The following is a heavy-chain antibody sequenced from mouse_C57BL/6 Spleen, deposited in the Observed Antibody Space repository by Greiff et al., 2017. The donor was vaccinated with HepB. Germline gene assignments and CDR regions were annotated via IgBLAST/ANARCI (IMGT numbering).Heavy chain of an antibody. CDR3: ARYDGPTEDY. CDR1: GYTFTDYY. J-gene: IGHJ2*01. V-gene: IGHV1-76*01. CDR2: IYPGSGNT. D-gene: IGHD2-3*01. Sequence: QVQLQQSGAELVRPGASVKLSCKASGYTFTDYYINWVKQRPGQGLEWIARIYPGSGNTYYNEKFKGKATLTAEKSSSTAYMQLSSLTSEDSAVYLCARYDGPTEDYWGQGTTLTVSS.